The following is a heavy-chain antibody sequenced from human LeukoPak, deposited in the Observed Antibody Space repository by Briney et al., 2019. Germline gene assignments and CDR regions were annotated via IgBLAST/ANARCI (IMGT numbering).Heavy chain of an antibody. CDR3: AKADRYSGSYFSDY. J-gene: IGHJ4*02. Sequence: PGGSPRLSCAASGFTFSSYAMSWVRQAPGKGLEWVSAISGSGGSTYYADSVKGRFTISRDNSKNTLYLQMNSLRAEDTAVYYCAKADRYSGSYFSDYWGQGTLVTVSS. D-gene: IGHD1-26*01. CDR2: ISGSGGST. V-gene: IGHV3-23*01. CDR1: GFTFSSYA.